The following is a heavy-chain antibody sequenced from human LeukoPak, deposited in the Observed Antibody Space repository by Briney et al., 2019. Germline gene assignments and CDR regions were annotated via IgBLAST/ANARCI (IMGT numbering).Heavy chain of an antibody. D-gene: IGHD4-23*01. J-gene: IGHJ5*02. V-gene: IGHV4-59*12. Sequence: SETLSLTCTVSGGSISNYYWSWIRQPPGKGLEWIGHIYYSGSTNYNPSLKSRVTISVDRSKNQFSLKLSSVTAADTAVYYCAIVVTPDNWFDPWGQGTLVTVSS. CDR1: GGSISNYY. CDR3: AIVVTPDNWFDP. CDR2: IYYSGST.